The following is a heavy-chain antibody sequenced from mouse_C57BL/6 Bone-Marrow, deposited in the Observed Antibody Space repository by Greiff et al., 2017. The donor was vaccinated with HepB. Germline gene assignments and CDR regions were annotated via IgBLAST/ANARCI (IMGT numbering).Heavy chain of an antibody. D-gene: IGHD3-3*01. CDR2: ISNGGGST. Sequence: EVQGVESGGGLVQPGGSLKLSCAASGFTFSDYYMYWVRQTPEKRLEWVAYISNGGGSTYYPDTVKGRFTISRDNAKNTLYLQMSRLKSEDTAMYYCARTGDGAWFAYWGQGTLVTVSA. V-gene: IGHV5-12*01. J-gene: IGHJ3*01. CDR1: GFTFSDYY. CDR3: ARTGDGAWFAY.